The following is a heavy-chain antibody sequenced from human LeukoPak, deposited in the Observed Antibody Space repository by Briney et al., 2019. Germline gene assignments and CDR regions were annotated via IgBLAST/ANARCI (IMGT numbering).Heavy chain of an antibody. Sequence: GASVKVSCKASGYTFTGYYMHWGRQAPGQGLEWMGRINPNSGGTNYAQKFQGRVTMTRDTSISTAYMELSRLRSDDTAVYYCARDESIIGDLWSGYRDWGQGTLVTVSS. CDR2: INPNSGGT. D-gene: IGHD3-3*01. CDR1: GYTFTGYY. J-gene: IGHJ4*02. V-gene: IGHV1-2*06. CDR3: ARDESIIGDLWSGYRD.